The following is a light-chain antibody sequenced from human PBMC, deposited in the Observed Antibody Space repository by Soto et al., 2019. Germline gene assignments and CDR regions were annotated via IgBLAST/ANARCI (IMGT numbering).Light chain of an antibody. J-gene: IGLJ3*02. V-gene: IGLV1-44*01. CDR2: SNN. Sequence: QSVLTQPPSASGTPGQRVTISCSGSSSNIGSNTVNWYQQLPRTAPKLLIYSNNQRPSGVPDRFSGSKSGTSASLAISGLQSEDEADYYCATWDDSLNGRAVFGGGTKLTVL. CDR3: ATWDDSLNGRAV. CDR1: SSNIGSNT.